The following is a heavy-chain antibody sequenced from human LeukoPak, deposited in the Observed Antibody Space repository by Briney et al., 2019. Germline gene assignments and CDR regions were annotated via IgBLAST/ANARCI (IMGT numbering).Heavy chain of an antibody. CDR2: INPNSGGT. CDR1: GYTFTCYY. J-gene: IGHJ4*02. CDR3: ARQLPHGYNFYY. Sequence: GASVKVSCKASGYTFTCYYMHWVRQAPGQGLEWMGRINPNSGGTNYAQKFQGRVTMTRDTSISTAYMELSRLRSDDTAVYYCARQLPHGYNFYYWGQGTLVTVSS. D-gene: IGHD5-24*01. V-gene: IGHV1-2*06.